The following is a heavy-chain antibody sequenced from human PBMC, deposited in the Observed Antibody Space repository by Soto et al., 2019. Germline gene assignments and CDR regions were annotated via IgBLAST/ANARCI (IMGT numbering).Heavy chain of an antibody. CDR3: AKEKTVATSRECDY. D-gene: IGHD3-10*01. Sequence: QVQLVESGGGVVQPGGSLRLSCAASGFTFSSYGMQWVRQAPGKGLEWVAVISYDGTTKHYADSVKGRFTISRDNSKNTLFLQMNSLRVEDTAVYYCAKEKTVATSRECDYWGQGTQVTVSS. V-gene: IGHV3-30*18. CDR2: ISYDGTTK. CDR1: GFTFSSYG. J-gene: IGHJ4*02.